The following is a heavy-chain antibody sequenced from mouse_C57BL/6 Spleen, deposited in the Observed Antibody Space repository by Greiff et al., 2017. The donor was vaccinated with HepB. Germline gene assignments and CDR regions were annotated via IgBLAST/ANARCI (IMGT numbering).Heavy chain of an antibody. Sequence: QVQLQQSGAELVRPGTSVKVSCKASGYAFTNYLIEWVKQRPGQGLEWIGVINPGSGGTNYNEKFKGKATLTADKSSSTAYMQLSSLTSEDSAVYFCAREDYGGAMDYWGQGTSVTVSS. CDR1: GYAFTNYL. J-gene: IGHJ4*01. V-gene: IGHV1-54*01. CDR2: INPGSGGT. D-gene: IGHD1-1*01. CDR3: AREDYGGAMDY.